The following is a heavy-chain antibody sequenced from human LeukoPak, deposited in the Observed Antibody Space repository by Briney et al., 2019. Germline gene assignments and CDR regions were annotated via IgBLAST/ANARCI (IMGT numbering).Heavy chain of an antibody. CDR1: GGSISSSSYY. D-gene: IGHD3-22*01. J-gene: IGHJ4*02. CDR3: AREGPFGYFYDSSGYYPPDY. CDR2: IYYSGST. V-gene: IGHV4-39*07. Sequence: SETLSLTCTVSGGSISSSSYYWGWIRQPPGKGLEWFGSIYYSGSTYYNPSLKSRVTISVDTSKNQFSLKLSSVIAADTAVYYCAREGPFGYFYDSSGYYPPDYWGQGTLVTVS.